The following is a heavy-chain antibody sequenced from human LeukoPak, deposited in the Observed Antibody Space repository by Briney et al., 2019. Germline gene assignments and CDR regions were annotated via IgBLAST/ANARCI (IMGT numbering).Heavy chain of an antibody. J-gene: IGHJ4*02. CDR1: GGSVSSGSYY. D-gene: IGHD5-12*01. CDR3: ARNVDMREFDY. V-gene: IGHV4-61*01. CDR2: IYCSGST. Sequence: SETLSLTCTVSGGSVSSGSYYWSWIRQPPGKGLEWIGYIYCSGSTNYNPSLKSRVTISVDTSKNQFSLKLSSVTAADTAVYYCARNVDMREFDYWGQGTLVTVSS.